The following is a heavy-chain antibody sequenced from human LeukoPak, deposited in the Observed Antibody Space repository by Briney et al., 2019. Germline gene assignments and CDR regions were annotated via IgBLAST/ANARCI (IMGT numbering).Heavy chain of an antibody. CDR2: INPNSGGT. Sequence: GASVKVSCKASGYTFTGYYMHWVRQAPGQGLEWMGWINPNSGGTNYAQKFQVRVTMTRDTSNSTAYRELSRMRSHDTAVYYCARASKDSSGYYYSSVDYWGQGTLVTVSS. J-gene: IGHJ4*02. CDR1: GYTFTGYY. V-gene: IGHV1-2*02. CDR3: ARASKDSSGYYYSSVDY. D-gene: IGHD3-22*01.